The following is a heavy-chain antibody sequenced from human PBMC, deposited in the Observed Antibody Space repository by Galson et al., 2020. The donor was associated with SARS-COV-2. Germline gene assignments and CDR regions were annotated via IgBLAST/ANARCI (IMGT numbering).Heavy chain of an antibody. J-gene: IGHJ4*02. CDR1: GFTFNFYV. Sequence: GESLKISCVGSGFTFNFYVMSWVRQAPGKGLEWISGIGGGGDSTYYADSVKGRFTISRDNPRNTLYLQMNSLRAEDTAVYYCAKDRRGYNEPVDYWGQGTRVTVSS. V-gene: IGHV3-23*01. CDR3: AKDRRGYNEPVDY. D-gene: IGHD5-12*01. CDR2: IGGGGDST.